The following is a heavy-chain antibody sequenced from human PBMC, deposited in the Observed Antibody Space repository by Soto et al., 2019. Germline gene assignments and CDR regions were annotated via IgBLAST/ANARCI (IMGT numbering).Heavy chain of an antibody. V-gene: IGHV3-23*01. J-gene: IGHJ4*02. CDR3: AKDVGTTADYFDY. D-gene: IGHD4-4*01. Sequence: GGSLRLSCAASGFTFSSCAMTWVRQAPGHGLEWVSAISGGGGSTYYADSVHDRFTISRDNSKDTLYLQMNRLRTEDAAVYFCAKDVGTTADYFDYWGQGTLVTVSS. CDR1: GFTFSSCA. CDR2: ISGGGGST.